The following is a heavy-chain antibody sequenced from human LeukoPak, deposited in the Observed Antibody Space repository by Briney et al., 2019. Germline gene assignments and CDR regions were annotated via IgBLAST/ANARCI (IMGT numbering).Heavy chain of an antibody. CDR2: ISHDGSNK. D-gene: IGHD3-3*01. Sequence: PGGSLRLSCAASGFTFSSYAMHWVRQAPGKGLEWVAVISHDGSNKYYADSVKGRFTISRDNSKNTLYLQMNSLRAEDTAVYYCASLEWLSTTHYGMDVWGQGTTVTVSS. CDR3: ASLEWLSTTHYGMDV. V-gene: IGHV3-30-3*01. J-gene: IGHJ6*02. CDR1: GFTFSSYA.